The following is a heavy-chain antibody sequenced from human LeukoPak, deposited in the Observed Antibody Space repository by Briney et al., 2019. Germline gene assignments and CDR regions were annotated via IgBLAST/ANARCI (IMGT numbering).Heavy chain of an antibody. CDR2: INWNGGST. V-gene: IGHV3-20*04. CDR3: ASLVVPAAHDAFDI. CDR1: GFTFDDYG. Sequence: PGGSLGLSCAASGFTFDDYGMTWVRQAPGKGLEWVSGINWNGGSTGYADSVKGRFTISRDNAKNSLYLQMNSLRAEDTALYYCASLVVPAAHDAFDIWGQGTMVTVPS. J-gene: IGHJ3*02. D-gene: IGHD2-2*01.